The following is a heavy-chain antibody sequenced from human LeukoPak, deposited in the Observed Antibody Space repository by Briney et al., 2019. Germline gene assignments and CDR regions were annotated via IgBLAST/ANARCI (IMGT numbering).Heavy chain of an antibody. J-gene: IGHJ4*02. CDR1: GFTISNYA. Sequence: PGGSLRLSCAASGFTISNYAMSWVRQAPGKGLEWVSGISGSGGSTYYADSVKGRFTISRDNSKNTQYVQMNSLRAEDTAVYYCAKKAGYYGSGSYYPIDYWGQGTLVTVSS. CDR3: AKKAGYYGSGSYYPIDY. CDR2: ISGSGGST. D-gene: IGHD3-10*01. V-gene: IGHV3-23*01.